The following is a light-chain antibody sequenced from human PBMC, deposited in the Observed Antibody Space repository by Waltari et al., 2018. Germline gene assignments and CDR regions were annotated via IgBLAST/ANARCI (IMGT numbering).Light chain of an antibody. CDR1: KLGDKY. CDR3: QGWDSSIFWV. CDR2: QDS. Sequence: SYELTQPPSVSVSPGQTASITCSGDKLGDKYACWYQQKPGPSPVLVIYQDSKRPAGIPERFAGSNSGNTATLTISGTQAMDEDDYYCQGWDSSIFWVFGGGTKLTVL. V-gene: IGLV3-1*01. J-gene: IGLJ3*02.